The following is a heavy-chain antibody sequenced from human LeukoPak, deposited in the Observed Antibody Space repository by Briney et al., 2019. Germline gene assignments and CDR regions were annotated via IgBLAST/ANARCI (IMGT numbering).Heavy chain of an antibody. CDR2: IGTAGDT. D-gene: IGHD3-10*01. CDR3: ARAPYYYGRLGGMDV. CDR1: GFTFSNYD. J-gene: IGHJ6*02. Sequence: PGGSLRLSCAASGFTFSNYDMHWVRQATGKGLEWVSAIGTAGDTYYPGSVKGRFTISRENAKNSLYLQMNSLRAEDTAVYYCARAPYYYGRLGGMDVWGQGTTVTVSS. V-gene: IGHV3-13*01.